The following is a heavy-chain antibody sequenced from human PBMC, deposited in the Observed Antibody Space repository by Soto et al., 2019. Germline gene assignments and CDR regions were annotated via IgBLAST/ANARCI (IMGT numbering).Heavy chain of an antibody. CDR3: AHSIGFVEFLNWFEP. V-gene: IGHV2-5*02. Sequence: QITLKASGPTLVKPTQTLTLTCTFSGFSLSTSGVGVGWIRQPQGKALEWLALIYWDDDKRYSPSLKSRLTITKDTSKNQVVLTMTNMDPVDTATYYCAHSIGFVEFLNWFEPWGQGTLVTVSS. J-gene: IGHJ5*02. CDR2: IYWDDDK. D-gene: IGHD3-10*01. CDR1: GFSLSTSGVG.